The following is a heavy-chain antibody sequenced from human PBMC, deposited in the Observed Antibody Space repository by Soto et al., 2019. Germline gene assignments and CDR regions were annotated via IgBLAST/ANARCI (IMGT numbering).Heavy chain of an antibody. D-gene: IGHD3-16*01. J-gene: IGHJ4*02. CDR3: TKLSADTSYRQIDS. V-gene: IGHV3-23*01. CDR2: ISDNGDDK. Sequence: PGGSLRLSCAASGFTFKTYAMTWVRQAPGKGLEWVSTISDNGDDKYYADSVKGRCTISRDNSNNMVYVQMNNPRAEDTAIYYCTKLSADTSYRQIDSWGQGTLVTVSS. CDR1: GFTFKTYA.